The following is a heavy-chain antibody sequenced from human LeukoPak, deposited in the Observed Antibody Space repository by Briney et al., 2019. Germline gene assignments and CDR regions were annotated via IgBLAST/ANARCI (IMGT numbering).Heavy chain of an antibody. D-gene: IGHD2-2*01. CDR2: IIPILGIA. CDR1: GGTFSSYA. V-gene: IGHV1-69*04. Sequence: GASVKVSCKASGGTFSSYAISWVRQAPGQGLEWMGRIIPILGIANYAQKFQGRVTITADKSTSTAYMELSSLRSEDTAVYYCAREQVDCSSTSCYGNDAFDIWGQGTMVTVSS. CDR3: AREQVDCSSTSCYGNDAFDI. J-gene: IGHJ3*02.